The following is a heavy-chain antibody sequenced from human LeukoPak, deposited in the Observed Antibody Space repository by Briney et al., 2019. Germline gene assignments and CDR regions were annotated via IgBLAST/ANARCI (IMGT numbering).Heavy chain of an antibody. Sequence: GGSLRLSCAASGFTFSSYAMSWVRQAPGKGLEWVSAIRGSGGSTNYADSVKGRFTISRDNSKNTLYLQMNSLRAEDTAVYHCAKGGIVGATAWAEYFQHWGQGTLVTVSS. J-gene: IGHJ1*01. CDR3: AKGGIVGATAWAEYFQH. CDR2: IRGSGGST. CDR1: GFTFSSYA. V-gene: IGHV3-23*01. D-gene: IGHD1-26*01.